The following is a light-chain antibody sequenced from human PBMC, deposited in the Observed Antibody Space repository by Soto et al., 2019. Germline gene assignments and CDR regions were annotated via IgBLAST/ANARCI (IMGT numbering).Light chain of an antibody. CDR2: KAS. CDR1: QTISSW. J-gene: IGKJ1*01. V-gene: IGKV1-5*03. CDR3: QHYNSYSEA. Sequence: DIQMTQTPSTLSGSVGDRVTITCRASQTISSWLAWYQQKVGQAPKIVIYKASTLKSGVPSRFSGSGSGTEFTLTISSLQPDDFAPYYCQHYNSYSEAFGQGTKVDI.